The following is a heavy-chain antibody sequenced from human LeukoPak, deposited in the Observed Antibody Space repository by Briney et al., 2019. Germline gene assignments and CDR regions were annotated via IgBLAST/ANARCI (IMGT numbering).Heavy chain of an antibody. CDR1: GFTFSSYS. CDR2: ISSSSSYI. CDR3: ARDRPITVVRGVTPPGYYGMDV. D-gene: IGHD3-10*01. V-gene: IGHV3-21*01. Sequence: GVLRLSCAASGFTFSSYSMNWVRQAPGKGLEWVSSISSSSSYIYYADSVKGRFTISRDNAKNSLYLQMNSLRAEDTAVYYCARDRPITVVRGVTPPGYYGMDVWGQGTTVTVSS. J-gene: IGHJ6*02.